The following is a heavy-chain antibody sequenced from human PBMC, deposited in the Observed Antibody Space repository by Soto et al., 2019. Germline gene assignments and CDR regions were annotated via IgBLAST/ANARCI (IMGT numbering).Heavy chain of an antibody. CDR1: GGSISSGGYY. Sequence: QVQLQESGPGLVKPSQTLSLTCTVSGGSISSGGYYWSWIRQHPGKGLEWIGYIYYSGSTYYNPTLKSRFTISVDTSKTQFSLKLSSVTAADTAVYYCARGTITIFGVVPNDYWGQGTLVTVSS. CDR2: IYYSGST. CDR3: ARGTITIFGVVPNDY. J-gene: IGHJ4*02. D-gene: IGHD3-3*01. V-gene: IGHV4-31*03.